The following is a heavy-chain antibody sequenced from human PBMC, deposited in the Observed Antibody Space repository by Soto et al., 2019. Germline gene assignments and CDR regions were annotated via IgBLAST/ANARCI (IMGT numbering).Heavy chain of an antibody. V-gene: IGHV4-31*03. CDR2: IYYSGST. CDR3: ARLDSSGYYYGYYFDY. D-gene: IGHD3-22*01. CDR1: VGSIISGGYY. J-gene: IGHJ4*02. Sequence: TLSLTCTVSVGSIISGGYYWSWILQHPGKGLEWIGYIYYSGSTYYNPSLKSRVTISVDTSKNQFSLKLSSVTAADTAVYYCARLDSSGYYYGYYFDYWGQGTLVTVSS.